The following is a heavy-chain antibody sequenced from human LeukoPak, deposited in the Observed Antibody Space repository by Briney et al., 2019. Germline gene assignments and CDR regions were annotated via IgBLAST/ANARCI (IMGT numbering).Heavy chain of an antibody. D-gene: IGHD1-26*01. CDR1: GGTFSSYA. CDR2: IIPIFGTA. CDR3: AREDEGVGAFDY. Sequence: GASVKVSCKASGGTFSSYAISWVRQAPGQGLEWMGGIIPIFGTANYAQKFQGRVTITRDTSASTAYMELSSLRSEDTAVYYCAREDEGVGAFDYWGQGTLVTVSS. V-gene: IGHV1-69*05. J-gene: IGHJ4*02.